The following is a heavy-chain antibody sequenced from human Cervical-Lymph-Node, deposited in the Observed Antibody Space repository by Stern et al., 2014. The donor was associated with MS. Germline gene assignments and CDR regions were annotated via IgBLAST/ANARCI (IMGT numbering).Heavy chain of an antibody. CDR3: AKDINLRGTYYFDY. CDR2: ISWNSGNI. CDR1: GFTFDDYA. Sequence: EVQLEESGGGLVQPGRSLRLSCAASGFTFDDYAMHWVRQAPGKGLEWVSGISWNSGNIGYADSVKGRFTISRDNAKKSLYLQMNSLRAEDTALYYCAKDINLRGTYYFDYWGQGTLVTVSS. J-gene: IGHJ4*02. D-gene: IGHD2-15*01. V-gene: IGHV3-9*01.